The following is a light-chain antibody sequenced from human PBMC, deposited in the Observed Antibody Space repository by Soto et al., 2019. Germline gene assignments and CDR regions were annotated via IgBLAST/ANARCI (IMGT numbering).Light chain of an antibody. CDR3: SSYTSRSTLVV. J-gene: IGLJ2*01. V-gene: IGLV2-14*01. CDR2: EVS. CDR1: SSDVGGYNY. Sequence: QSALTQPASVSGSPGQSITISCTGTSSDVGGYNYVSWYQQHPGKAPKLMIYEVSNRPSGVSNRFSGSKSGTTASLTISGLQAEDEGDYYCSSYTSRSTLVVFGGGTKLTVL.